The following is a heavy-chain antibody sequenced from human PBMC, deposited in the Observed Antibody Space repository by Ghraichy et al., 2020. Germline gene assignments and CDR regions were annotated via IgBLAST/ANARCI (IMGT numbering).Heavy chain of an antibody. Sequence: GESLNISCEASGFSLTDYHMTWFRQAPGQGLECLSYTPTSGPTVYYVDSVKGRFIISRDNAKNSLYLQMSSLRPEDTAVYYCARVGNTARHPLRVLRDYYYSGVWGKGTTVTVSS. CDR2: TPTSGPTV. V-gene: IGHV3-11*04. CDR1: GFSLTDYH. D-gene: IGHD2-15*01. J-gene: IGHJ6*03. CDR3: ARVGNTARHPLRVLRDYYYSGV.